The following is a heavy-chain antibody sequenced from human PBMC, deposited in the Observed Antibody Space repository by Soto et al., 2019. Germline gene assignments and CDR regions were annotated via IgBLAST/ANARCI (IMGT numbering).Heavy chain of an antibody. V-gene: IGHV3-30*18. Sequence: QVQLVESGGGVVQPGRSLRLSCAASGFTFSSYGMHWVRQAPGKGLEWVAVISYDGSNKYYADSVKGRFTISRDNSKNTLYLQMNSLRAEDTAVYYCAKGLHPYSGSYPDDYWGQGTLVTVSS. CDR1: GFTFSSYG. J-gene: IGHJ4*02. CDR3: AKGLHPYSGSYPDDY. D-gene: IGHD1-26*01. CDR2: ISYDGSNK.